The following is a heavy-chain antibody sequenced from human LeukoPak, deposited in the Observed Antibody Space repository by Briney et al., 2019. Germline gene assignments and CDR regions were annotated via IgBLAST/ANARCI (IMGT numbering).Heavy chain of an antibody. V-gene: IGHV4-31*03. J-gene: IGHJ6*02. CDR2: IYYSGST. CDR3: ASIAARPFYYGMDV. D-gene: IGHD6-6*01. CDR1: GGSISSGGYY. Sequence: SETLSLTCTVSGGSISSGGYYWSWICQHPGKGLEWIGYIYYSGSTYYNPSLKSRVTISVDTSKNQFSLKLSSVTAADTAVYYCASIAARPFYYGMDVWGQGTTVTVSS.